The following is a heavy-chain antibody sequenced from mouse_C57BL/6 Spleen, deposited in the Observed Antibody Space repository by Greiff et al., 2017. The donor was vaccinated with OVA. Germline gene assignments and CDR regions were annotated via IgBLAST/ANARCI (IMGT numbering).Heavy chain of an antibody. CDR2: ISSGSSTI. CDR3: ARYGSSRYAMDY. J-gene: IGHJ4*01. D-gene: IGHD1-1*01. Sequence: VQVVESGGGLVKPGGSLKLSCAASGFTFSDYGMHWVRQAPEQGLEWVAYISSGSSTIYYADTVKGRFTISRDNAKNTLFLQMTSLRSEDTAMYYCARYGSSRYAMDYWGQGTSVTVSS. V-gene: IGHV5-17*01. CDR1: GFTFSDYG.